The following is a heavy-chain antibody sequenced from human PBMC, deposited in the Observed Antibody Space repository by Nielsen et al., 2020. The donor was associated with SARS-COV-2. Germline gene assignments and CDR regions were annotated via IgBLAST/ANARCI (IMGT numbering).Heavy chain of an antibody. CDR2: IEHNGIT. J-gene: IGHJ6*02. CDR3: ARGRWGPSRLLKYYFYAMDV. V-gene: IGHV4-34*01. Sequence: SETLSLTCAVYGGSFSGHYWTWIRQAPGKGLEWFGQIEHNGITKYSPSLKSRVTMSVDTSKNQFSLKVNSATAADTAVYYCARGRWGPSRLLKYYFYAMDVWGEGTTVTVSS. D-gene: IGHD7-27*01. CDR1: GGSFSGHY.